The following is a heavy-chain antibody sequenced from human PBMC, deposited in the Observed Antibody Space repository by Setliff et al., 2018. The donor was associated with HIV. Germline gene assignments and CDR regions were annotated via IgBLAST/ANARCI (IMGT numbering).Heavy chain of an antibody. V-gene: IGHV4-59*04. Sequence: SETLSLTCTVSGGSINNYYWAWIRQSPGKGLEWIGSIYHSGSTYYNPSLKSRVTISVDTSKNQFSLKLSSVTAADTAVYYCSTYGYGISDAFDIWGRGTMVTVSS. CDR1: GGSINNYY. CDR2: IYHSGST. CDR3: STYGYGISDAFDI. D-gene: IGHD5-18*01. J-gene: IGHJ3*02.